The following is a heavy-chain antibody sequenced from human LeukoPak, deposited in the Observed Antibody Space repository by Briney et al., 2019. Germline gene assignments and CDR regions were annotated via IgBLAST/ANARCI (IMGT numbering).Heavy chain of an antibody. Sequence: SQTLSLTCAISGDSVPSNSAAWHWVRQSPSSGLEWLGRTYYRSKWSNDYAVSMKGRITIKPDTSKNQFSLQLISVTPEDTAVYFCAREGGHYYYIDVWGKGTTVTVSS. V-gene: IGHV6-1*01. J-gene: IGHJ6*03. D-gene: IGHD3-16*01. CDR2: TYYRSKWSN. CDR3: AREGGHYYYIDV. CDR1: GDSVPSNSAA.